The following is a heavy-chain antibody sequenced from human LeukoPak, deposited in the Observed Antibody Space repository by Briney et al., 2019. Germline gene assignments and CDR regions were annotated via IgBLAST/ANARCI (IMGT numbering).Heavy chain of an antibody. CDR3: AREDVVLVDAVRYYYYGMDV. Sequence: ASVKVSCKASGYNFISYYIHWVRQAPGQGLEWMGIINPSGGSTNYAQKFQDRVTMTRDTSTSTVYMELSSLKSEDTAVYYCAREDVVLVDAVRYYYYGMDVWGQGTTVTVSS. J-gene: IGHJ6*02. D-gene: IGHD2-8*01. CDR2: INPSGGST. V-gene: IGHV1-46*01. CDR1: GYNFISYY.